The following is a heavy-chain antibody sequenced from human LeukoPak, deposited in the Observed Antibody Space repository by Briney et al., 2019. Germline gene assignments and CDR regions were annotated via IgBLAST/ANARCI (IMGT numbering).Heavy chain of an antibody. CDR2: IYHSGST. CDR3: ARGPPYIVGATAIGFFDY. J-gene: IGHJ4*02. Sequence: SETLSLTCAVSGGSISSSNWWSWVRQPPGKGLEWIGEIYHSGSTNYNPSLKSRVTISVDKSKNQFSLKLSSVTAADTAVYYCARGPPYIVGATAIGFFDYWGQGTLVTVSS. D-gene: IGHD2-21*02. CDR1: GGSISSSNW. V-gene: IGHV4-4*02.